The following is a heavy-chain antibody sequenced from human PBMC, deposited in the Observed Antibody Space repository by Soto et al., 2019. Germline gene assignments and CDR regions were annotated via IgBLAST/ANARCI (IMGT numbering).Heavy chain of an antibody. CDR3: ATLDTPFAFDV. Sequence: LCGGSISSYYWSWLRQPPGKGLEWIAYMYYSGNTNYNPSLKSRVTMAVDTSKRQFSLKLRSVTAADTAVYYCATLDTPFAFDVWGQGAMVTVSS. D-gene: IGHD5-18*01. J-gene: IGHJ3*01. CDR2: MYYSGNT. CDR1: GGSISSYY. V-gene: IGHV4-59*01.